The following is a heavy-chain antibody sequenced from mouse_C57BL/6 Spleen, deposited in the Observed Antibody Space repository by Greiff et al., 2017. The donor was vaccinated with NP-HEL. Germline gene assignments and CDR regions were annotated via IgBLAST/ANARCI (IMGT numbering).Heavy chain of an antibody. V-gene: IGHV1-26*01. Sequence: EVQLQQSGPELVKPGASVKISCKASGYTFTDYYMNWVKQSHGKSLEWIGDINPNNGGTSYNQKFKGKATLTVDKSSSTAYMELRSLTSEDSAVYYCARPLIYYDYYWYFDVWGTGTTVTVSS. D-gene: IGHD2-4*01. CDR2: INPNNGGT. CDR3: ARPLIYYDYYWYFDV. CDR1: GYTFTDYY. J-gene: IGHJ1*03.